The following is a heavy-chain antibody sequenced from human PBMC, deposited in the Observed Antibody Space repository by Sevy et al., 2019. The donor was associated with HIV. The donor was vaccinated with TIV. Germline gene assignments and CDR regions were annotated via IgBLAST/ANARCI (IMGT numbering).Heavy chain of an antibody. D-gene: IGHD5-18*01. V-gene: IGHV5-51*01. CDR1: GYSFTSYW. CDR3: ARQEYSYSQVDY. J-gene: IGHJ4*02. CDR2: IYPGDSDT. Sequence: GESLKIYCKGSGYSFTSYWIGRVRQMPGKGLEWMGIIYPGDSDTRYSPSFEGQVTISADKSISTAYLQWSSLKASDTAMYYCARQEYSYSQVDYWGQGTLVTVSS.